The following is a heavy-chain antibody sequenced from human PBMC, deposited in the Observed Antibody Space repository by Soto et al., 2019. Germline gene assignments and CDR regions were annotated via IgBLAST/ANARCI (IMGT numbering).Heavy chain of an antibody. CDR3: ARDLTTHDY. CDR2: LGGIGA. J-gene: IGHJ4*02. V-gene: IGHV3-23*01. Sequence: EVQLLESGGGLVQPGGSLRLSCVGSGFTFSDHAITWVRQAPGKGLEWVSTLGGIGAFYADSVRGRFTISRDDSMNTVSLQMNRLRGEDTAMYYCARDLTTHDYWGQGTVVTVSS. CDR1: GFTFSDHA.